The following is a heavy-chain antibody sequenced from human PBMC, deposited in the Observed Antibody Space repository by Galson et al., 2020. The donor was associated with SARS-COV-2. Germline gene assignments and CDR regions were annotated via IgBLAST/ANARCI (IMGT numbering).Heavy chain of an antibody. CDR3: AGRVAGAGSLHI. D-gene: IGHD6-13*01. V-gene: IGHV6-1*01. J-gene: IGHJ3*02. CDR2: TYSRSQWPT. CDR1: GDSLSSNSAA. Sequence: SQTPSLTCAIPGDSLSSNSAASNWISQSPSSGIEWLGRTYSRSQWPTDYAVSAKSRTTINPDTPKNQFSRQLNSVTPEDTAIYYCAGRVAGAGSLHIWGQGTMVIVSS.